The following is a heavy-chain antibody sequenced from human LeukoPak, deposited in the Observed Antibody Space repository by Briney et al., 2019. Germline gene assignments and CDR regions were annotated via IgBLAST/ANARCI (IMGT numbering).Heavy chain of an antibody. J-gene: IGHJ6*04. D-gene: IGHD3-3*01. Sequence: ASLTVSSEASGYTFTSYYMHWVRQTPEQRLEWMGIINPSVGSTSYAQKFQGRVTMTRDTSTSTVYMELSSLRSEDTAVYYCARENGVYGMDVWGKGTTVTVSS. CDR1: GYTFTSYY. CDR2: INPSVGST. CDR3: ARENGVYGMDV. V-gene: IGHV1-46*01.